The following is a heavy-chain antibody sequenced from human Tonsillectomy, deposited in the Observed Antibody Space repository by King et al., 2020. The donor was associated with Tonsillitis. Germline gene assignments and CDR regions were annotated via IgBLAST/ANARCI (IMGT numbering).Heavy chain of an antibody. Sequence: VQLVESGGGLVQPGGSLRLSCAASGFTFSSYAMSWVRQAPGKGLEWVSAISGSGGSTYYADSVKGRFTISRDNSKNTLYLQMNSLRAEDTAVYYCAKGSMRGYGGYDAFDYGGQGTLVTVSS. J-gene: IGHJ4*02. CDR2: ISGSGGST. V-gene: IGHV3-23*04. CDR3: AKGSMRGYGGYDAFDY. D-gene: IGHD5-12*01. CDR1: GFTFSSYA.